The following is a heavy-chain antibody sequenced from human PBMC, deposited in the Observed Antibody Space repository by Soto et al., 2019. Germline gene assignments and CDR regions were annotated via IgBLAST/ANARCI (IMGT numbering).Heavy chain of an antibody. J-gene: IGHJ6*02. V-gene: IGHV4-39*01. CDR1: GGSISSSSYY. CDR3: ASNLWFGELLYRTTGPADV. D-gene: IGHD3-10*01. CDR2: IYYSGST. Sequence: KSSETLSLTCTVSGGSISSSSYYWGWIRQPPGKGLEWIGSIYYSGSTYYNPSLKSRVTISVDTSKNQFSLKLSSVTAADTAVYYCASNLWFGELLYRTTGPADVWGQGTTVNVSS.